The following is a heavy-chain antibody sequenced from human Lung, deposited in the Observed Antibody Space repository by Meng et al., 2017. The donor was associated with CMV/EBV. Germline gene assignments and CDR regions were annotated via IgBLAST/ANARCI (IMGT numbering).Heavy chain of an antibody. J-gene: IGHJ5*02. D-gene: IGHD6-13*01. CDR2: INPNSGGT. V-gene: IGHV1-2*02. CDR1: GYTFTGYY. Sequence: ASVXVSCKASGYTFTGYYIHWVRQAPGQGLEWMGWINPNSGGTNYAQKFQGRVTMTRDTSISTAYMELSRLRSDDTAVYFCARARGTTAASGTNWFDPWGQGTLVTVSS. CDR3: ARARGTTAASGTNWFDP.